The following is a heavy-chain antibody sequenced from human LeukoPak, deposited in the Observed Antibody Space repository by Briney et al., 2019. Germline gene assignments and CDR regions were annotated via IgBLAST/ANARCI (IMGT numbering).Heavy chain of an antibody. CDR1: GGSFSGYY. CDR3: ARDGYSYGYRSFDY. CDR2: INHSGST. Sequence: SETLSLTCAVYGGSFSGYYWSWIRRPPGKGLEWIGEINHSGSTNYNPSLKSRVTISVDTSKNQFSLKLSSVTAADTAVYYCARDGYSYGYRSFDYWGQGTLVTVSS. J-gene: IGHJ4*02. V-gene: IGHV4-34*01. D-gene: IGHD5-18*01.